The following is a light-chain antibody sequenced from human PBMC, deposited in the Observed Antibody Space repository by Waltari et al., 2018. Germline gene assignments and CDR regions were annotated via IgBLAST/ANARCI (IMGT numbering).Light chain of an antibody. J-gene: IGLJ3*02. CDR3: QSYDTSLRVV. CDR1: GSNIGAGYD. V-gene: IGLV1-40*01. CDR2: GST. Sequence: QSVLTQPPSVSGAPGQRVTISCTGSGSNIGAGYDVHWYQQLPRAAPKLLIYGSTSGPSGVPGRFFGSTSGTSASLAITGLQAEEEADYYCQSYDTSLRVVFGGGTKLTVL.